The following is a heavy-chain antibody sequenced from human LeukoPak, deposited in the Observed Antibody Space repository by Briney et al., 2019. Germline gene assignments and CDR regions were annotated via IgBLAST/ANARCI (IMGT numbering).Heavy chain of an antibody. CDR1: GGSLSGYY. D-gene: IGHD3-10*01. CDR3: AKDGTPFGGGGFDY. CDR2: INHSGST. V-gene: IGHV4-34*01. J-gene: IGHJ4*02. Sequence: SETLSLTCAVYGGSLSGYYWSWIRQPPGKGLEWIGEINHSGSTNYNPSLKSRVTISVDTSENQFSLKLSSVTAADTAVFFCAKDGTPFGGGGFDYWGQGTLVTVSS.